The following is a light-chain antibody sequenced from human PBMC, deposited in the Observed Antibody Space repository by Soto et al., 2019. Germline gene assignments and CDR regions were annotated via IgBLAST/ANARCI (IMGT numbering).Light chain of an antibody. J-gene: IGLJ3*02. V-gene: IGLV1-44*01. CDR3: AAWDDSLNGGV. Sequence: QSVLTQPPSASGTPGQRVTMSCSGSTSNVGSNTVNWYRQLPGTAPKLLVYGNNQPASGVPDRFSASRSGTSASLAISGLQSDDRADNNCAAWDDSLNGGVFGGGTQLTAL. CDR2: GNN. CDR1: TSNVGSNT.